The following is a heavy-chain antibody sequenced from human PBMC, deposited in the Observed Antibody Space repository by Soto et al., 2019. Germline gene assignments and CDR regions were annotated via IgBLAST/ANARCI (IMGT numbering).Heavy chain of an antibody. CDR3: ARGTVTTGDYFDY. V-gene: IGHV4-34*01. CDR2: INHSGST. Sequence: QVQLQQWGAGLLKPSETLSLTCAVYGGSFSGYYWSWIRQPPGKGLEWIGEINHSGSTNYNPSLKSRVTKSVDTSKNQFSLKVSSVTAADTAVYYCARGTVTTGDYFDYWGQGTLVTVSS. J-gene: IGHJ4*02. CDR1: GGSFSGYY. D-gene: IGHD4-17*01.